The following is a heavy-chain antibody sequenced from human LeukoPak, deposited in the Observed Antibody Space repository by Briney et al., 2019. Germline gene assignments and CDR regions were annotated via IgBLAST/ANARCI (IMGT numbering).Heavy chain of an antibody. CDR2: ISYEGSNK. CDR3: ASKVVVITTSGAFDI. CDR1: GFTFSSCG. J-gene: IGHJ3*02. D-gene: IGHD3-22*01. Sequence: PGGSLRLSCAASGFTFSSCGMHWVRQAPGKGLEWVAVISYEGSNKYYADSVKGRFTISRDNSKNTLYLQMNSLRAEDTAVYYCASKVVVITTSGAFDIWGQGTMVTVSS. V-gene: IGHV3-30*03.